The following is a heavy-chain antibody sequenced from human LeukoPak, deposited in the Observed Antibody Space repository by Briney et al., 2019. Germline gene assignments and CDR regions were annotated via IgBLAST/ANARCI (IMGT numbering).Heavy chain of an antibody. CDR2: MNPSGGST. V-gene: IGHV1-46*01. D-gene: IGHD3-3*01. CDR3: ARASYDYDFWSGYSSMGSYFDY. Sequence: ASVKVSCKASGDTLTSYYLHWVRQAPGQGLEWMAIMNPSGGSTSHAQKFQGRVTMTRDASTSTVYMELSSLRSEDTAVYYCARASYDYDFWSGYSSMGSYFDYWGQGTLVTVSS. J-gene: IGHJ4*02. CDR1: GDTLTSYY.